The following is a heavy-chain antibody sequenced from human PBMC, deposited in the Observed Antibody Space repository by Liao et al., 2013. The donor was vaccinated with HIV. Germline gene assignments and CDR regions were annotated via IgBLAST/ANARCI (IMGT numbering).Heavy chain of an antibody. CDR2: IYTSGAT. V-gene: IGHV4-4*07. Sequence: QVQLQESGPGLVKPSETLSLTCTVSGGSISSYYWSWIRQPAGKGLEFIGRIYTSGATNYNPSLASRVTMSVDTSKTQFSLKLSSVTAADTAVYYCARNYCTATSCRYRGGFDPWGQGTLVIVSS. CDR3: ARNYCTATSCRYRGGFDP. J-gene: IGHJ5*02. D-gene: IGHD2-8*02. CDR1: GGSISSYY.